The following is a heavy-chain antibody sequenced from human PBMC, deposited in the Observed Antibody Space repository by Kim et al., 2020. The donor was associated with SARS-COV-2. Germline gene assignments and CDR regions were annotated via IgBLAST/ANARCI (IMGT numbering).Heavy chain of an antibody. J-gene: IGHJ6*02. CDR2: ISYDGSNK. Sequence: GGSLRLSCAASGFTFSSYGMHWVRQAPGKGLEWVAVISYDGSNKYYADSVKGRFTISRDNSKNTLYLQMNSLRAEDTAVYYCAKTGMDVWGQGTTVTVSS. CDR1: GFTFSSYG. V-gene: IGHV3-30*18. CDR3: AKTGMDV.